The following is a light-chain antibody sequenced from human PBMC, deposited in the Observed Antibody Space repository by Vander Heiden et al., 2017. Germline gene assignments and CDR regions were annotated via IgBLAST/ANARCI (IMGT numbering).Light chain of an antibody. CDR1: RGITSA. CDR3: QQFNSYPPLT. CDR2: DAS. J-gene: IGKJ4*01. V-gene: IGKV1-13*02. Sequence: AIQLTQPPSSLSASVGDRVTITCRASRGITSALAWYQQTPGKPPRLLIYDASSLASGVPSRFSGSGSGTDFTLTISSLQPEDFATYYCQQFNSYPPLTFGGGTKVEIK.